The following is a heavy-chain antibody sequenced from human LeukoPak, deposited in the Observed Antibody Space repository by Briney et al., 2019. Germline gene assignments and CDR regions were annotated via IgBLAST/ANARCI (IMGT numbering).Heavy chain of an antibody. CDR2: INPNSGGT. D-gene: IGHD2-2*01. V-gene: IGHV1-2*02. CDR3: ARFPCSSTSCYRRGMDV. J-gene: IGHJ6*02. CDR1: GYTFTGYY. Sequence: GASVKVSCKASGYTFTGYYMHWVRQAPGQGLEWMVWINPNSGGTNYAQKFQGRVTMTRDTSISTAYMELSRLRSDDTAVYYCARFPCSSTSCYRRGMDVWGQGTTVTVSS.